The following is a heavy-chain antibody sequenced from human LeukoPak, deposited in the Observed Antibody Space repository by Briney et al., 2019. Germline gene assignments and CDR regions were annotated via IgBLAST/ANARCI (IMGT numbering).Heavy chain of an antibody. Sequence: ASVKVSCKASGYTFTSYYMHWVRQAPGQGLEWMGWINPNSGGTNYAQKFQCRVTMTRDTSISTAYMELSRLRSDDAAVYYCARGGRSSGWYYFDYWGQGTLVTVSS. D-gene: IGHD6-19*01. CDR2: INPNSGGT. J-gene: IGHJ4*02. CDR1: GYTFTSYY. V-gene: IGHV1-2*02. CDR3: ARGGRSSGWYYFDY.